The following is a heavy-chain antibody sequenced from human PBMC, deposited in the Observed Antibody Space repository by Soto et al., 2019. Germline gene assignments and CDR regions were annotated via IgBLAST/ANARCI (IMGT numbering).Heavy chain of an antibody. CDR2: IKGKTDGGTT. D-gene: IGHD3-10*01. J-gene: IGHJ6*02. CDR1: GFTFSNAW. CDR3: TTDQYYYGSGSPLHFDYGMDV. Sequence: PGGSLRLSCAASGFTFSNAWMSWVRQAPGKGLEWVGRIKGKTDGGTTDYAAPVKGRFTISRDDSKNTLYLQMNSLKTEDTAVYYCTTDQYYYGSGSPLHFDYGMDVWGQGTTVTVSS. V-gene: IGHV3-15*01.